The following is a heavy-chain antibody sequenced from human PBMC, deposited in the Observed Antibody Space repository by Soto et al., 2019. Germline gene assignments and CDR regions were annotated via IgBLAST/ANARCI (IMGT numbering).Heavy chain of an antibody. CDR2: IIPILGIA. CDR3: ASSGAEMGELAADY. J-gene: IGHJ4*02. V-gene: IGHV1-69*02. Sequence: QVQLVQSGAEVKKPGSSVKVSCKASGGTFSSYTISWVRQAPGQGLEWMGRIIPILGIANYAQKFQGRVTITADKSTSTAYMELSRLRSEDTAVYYCASSGAEMGELAADYWGQGTLVTVSS. CDR1: GGTFSSYT. D-gene: IGHD6-6*01.